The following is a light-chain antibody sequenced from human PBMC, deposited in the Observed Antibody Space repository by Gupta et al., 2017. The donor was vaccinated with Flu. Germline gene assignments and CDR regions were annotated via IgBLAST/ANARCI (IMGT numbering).Light chain of an antibody. V-gene: IGLV6-57*03. CDR1: SGNIASTY. Sequence: FLLPPPPAVSALPGRTATISCTRSSGNIASTYVQWDQQRPGSAPFTLIYEDDQRPTGVPDRFSGSIDSSSNSAFLTISGREAEEEADYYCQSYDYNNHGVFGGGTRLTVL. J-gene: IGLJ3*02. CDR2: EDD. CDR3: QSYDYNNHGV.